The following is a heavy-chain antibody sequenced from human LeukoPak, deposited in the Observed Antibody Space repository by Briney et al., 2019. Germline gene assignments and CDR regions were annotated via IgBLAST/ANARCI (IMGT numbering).Heavy chain of an antibody. V-gene: IGHV5-51*01. Sequence: GESLKISCKGSGYSFPRYWIGWVRQMPGKGLEWIGIIYPGDSDTRYSPSFQGQVIISADKSISTAYLQWSSLKASDTAMYYCARGGPHYFDSSGYSDAFDIWGQATMVTVSS. CDR3: ARGGPHYFDSSGYSDAFDI. D-gene: IGHD3-22*01. CDR2: IYPGDSDT. J-gene: IGHJ3*02. CDR1: GYSFPRYW.